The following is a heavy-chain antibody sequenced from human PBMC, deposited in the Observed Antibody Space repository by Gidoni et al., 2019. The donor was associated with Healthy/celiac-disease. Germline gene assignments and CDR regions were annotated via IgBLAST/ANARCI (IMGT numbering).Heavy chain of an antibody. D-gene: IGHD2-15*01. Sequence: QVQLVESGGGVVQPGRSLRLSCAASGFTFSSYGMHWVRQAPGKGLEWVAVIWYDGSNIYYADSVKGRFTISRDNSKNTLYLQMNSLRAEDTAVYYCARASGGLPGDYWGQGTLVTVSS. CDR1: GFTFSSYG. CDR2: IWYDGSNI. J-gene: IGHJ4*02. V-gene: IGHV3-33*08. CDR3: ARASGGLPGDY.